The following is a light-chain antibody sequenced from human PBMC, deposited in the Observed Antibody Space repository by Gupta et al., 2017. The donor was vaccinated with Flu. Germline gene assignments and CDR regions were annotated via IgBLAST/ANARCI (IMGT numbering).Light chain of an antibody. CDR1: GSDVGSSDL. V-gene: IGLV2-23*01. CDR2: EAN. CDR3: CSYAHPTTFV. J-gene: IGLJ1*01. Sequence: QSALTQPASVSGSPGQSITISCIGTGSDVGSSDLVSWYQQHPDKAPKPMIYEANKRPSGVSNRFSGSKSGNTASLTISGLQAEDEGDYYCCSYAHPTTFVFGTGTNVTVL.